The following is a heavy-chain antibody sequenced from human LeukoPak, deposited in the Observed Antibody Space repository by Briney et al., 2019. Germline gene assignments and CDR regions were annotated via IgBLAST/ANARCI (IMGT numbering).Heavy chain of an antibody. CDR1: GGSISSSSYY. Sequence: SETLSLTCTVSGGSISSSSYYWGWLRQPPGKGLEWIGSIYYSGSTYYNPSLKSRVTISVDTSKNQFSLKLSSVTAADTAVYYCAREVLQDSSGPRPYNWFDPWGQGTLVTVSS. J-gene: IGHJ5*02. CDR3: AREVLQDSSGPRPYNWFDP. V-gene: IGHV4-39*07. D-gene: IGHD3-22*01. CDR2: IYYSGST.